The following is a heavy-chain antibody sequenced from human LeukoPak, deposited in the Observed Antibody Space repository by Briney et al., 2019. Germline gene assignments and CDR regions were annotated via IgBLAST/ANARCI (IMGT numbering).Heavy chain of an antibody. D-gene: IGHD3-3*01. Sequence: PSETLSLTCTVSGGSISSSSYYWGWIRQPPGKGLEWIGSIYYSGSTYYNPSLKSRVTISVDTSKNQFSLKLSSVTAADTAVYYCARITIFGVVIHDWSQGTLVTVSS. V-gene: IGHV4-39*01. CDR1: GGSISSSSYY. CDR3: ARITIFGVVIHD. J-gene: IGHJ4*02. CDR2: IYYSGST.